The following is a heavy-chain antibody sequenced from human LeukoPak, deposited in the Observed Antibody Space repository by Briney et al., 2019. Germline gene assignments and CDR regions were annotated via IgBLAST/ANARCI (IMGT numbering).Heavy chain of an antibody. Sequence: PGGSLRLSCTASGFTFSDYWMTWVRQAPGKGPEWVANIKQDGSQRYYVDSVRGRFTISRDNAKNSLFLQMNGLRVEDTAVYYCARDTFQPGLIDSWGQGTLVTVSS. J-gene: IGHJ4*02. D-gene: IGHD2-2*01. CDR3: ARDTFQPGLIDS. CDR1: GFTFSDYW. CDR2: IKQDGSQR. V-gene: IGHV3-7*01.